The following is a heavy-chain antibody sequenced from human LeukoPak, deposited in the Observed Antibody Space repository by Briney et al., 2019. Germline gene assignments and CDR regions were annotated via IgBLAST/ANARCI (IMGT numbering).Heavy chain of an antibody. Sequence: KPSETLSLTCTVSGGSISSNYWNWLRQPPGKGLEWIAYIYYSGSTNHNPSLKSRVTISVDTSKNQFSLKLSSETAADTAVYYCARDLSSSSSMDVWGKGTTVTVSS. V-gene: IGHV4-59*01. CDR2: IYYSGST. CDR1: GGSISSNY. D-gene: IGHD6-6*01. J-gene: IGHJ6*04. CDR3: ARDLSSSSSMDV.